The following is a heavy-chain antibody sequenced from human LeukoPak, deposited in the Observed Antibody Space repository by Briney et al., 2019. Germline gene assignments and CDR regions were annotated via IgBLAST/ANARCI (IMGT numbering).Heavy chain of an antibody. Sequence: SETLSLTCSVSGGAITSGDYSWSWIRQAPGQGLEWIGCIYYSGTTHYSPSLMSRAAISLDTSKNHFSLKLTSVTAADTAVYYCARVSGRYYYGLDVWGQGTTATVSS. D-gene: IGHD6-25*01. J-gene: IGHJ6*02. CDR3: ARVSGRYYYGLDV. V-gene: IGHV4-30-4*01. CDR2: IYYSGTT. CDR1: GGAITSGDYS.